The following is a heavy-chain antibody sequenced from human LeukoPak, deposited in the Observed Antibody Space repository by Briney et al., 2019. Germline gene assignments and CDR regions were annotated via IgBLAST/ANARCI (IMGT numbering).Heavy chain of an antibody. Sequence: SQTLSLTSAISGDSVSSNSAAWNWIRQSPSRGLEWLGSTYYRSKWYNDYAVSVKSRITIKPDTSKNQFSLQLNSVTPEDTAVYYCARGDYYGAPLPLGMDVWGQGTTVTVSS. J-gene: IGHJ6*02. D-gene: IGHD3-10*01. CDR3: ARGDYYGAPLPLGMDV. CDR1: GDSVSSNSAA. CDR2: TYYRSKWYN. V-gene: IGHV6-1*01.